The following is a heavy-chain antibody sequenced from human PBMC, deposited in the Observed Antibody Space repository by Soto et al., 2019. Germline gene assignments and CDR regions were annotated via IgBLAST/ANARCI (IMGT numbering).Heavy chain of an antibody. CDR1: GYTFTSYD. V-gene: IGHV1-8*01. J-gene: IGHJ4*02. Sequence: QVPLVQSGAEVKKPGASVKVSCKASGYTFTSYDINWVRQATGQGLEWMGWMSPNSGKTGYAQKFQGRVTLTRDTSIGTAYMELSSLRSEDTAVYYCARTYGTVPHDFWGQGTLVTVSS. D-gene: IGHD2-2*01. CDR2: MSPNSGKT. CDR3: ARTYGTVPHDF.